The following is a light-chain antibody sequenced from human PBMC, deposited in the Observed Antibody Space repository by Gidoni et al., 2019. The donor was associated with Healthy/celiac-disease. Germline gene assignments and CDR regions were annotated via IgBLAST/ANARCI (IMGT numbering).Light chain of an antibody. Sequence: ELVLTQSPAPLSLSPGERATLSCGARQSVSSSYLAWYQQKPGLAPRLLIYDASSRATGIPDRFSGSGSGTDFTLTISRLEPEDFAVYYCQQYGSSPKTFGQGTKVEIK. J-gene: IGKJ1*01. CDR2: DAS. CDR3: QQYGSSPKT. CDR1: QSVSSSY. V-gene: IGKV3D-20*01.